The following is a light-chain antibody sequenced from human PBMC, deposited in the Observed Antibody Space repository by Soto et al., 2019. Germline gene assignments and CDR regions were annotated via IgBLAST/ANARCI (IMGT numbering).Light chain of an antibody. CDR1: QSVSSSY. CDR2: GAS. V-gene: IGKV3-20*01. J-gene: IGKJ2*01. CDR3: QQYGTSPT. Sequence: EIVLTQSPGTLSLSPGERATLSCRASQSVSSSYLAWYQQKPGQAPRLLIYGASSRAPGIPDRFSGSGSGTDFTLTISRLEPDDFAVYYCQQYGTSPTFGHGTKLEIK.